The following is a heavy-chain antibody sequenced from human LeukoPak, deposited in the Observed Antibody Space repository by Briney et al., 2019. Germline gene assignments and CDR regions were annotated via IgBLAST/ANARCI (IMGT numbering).Heavy chain of an antibody. CDR2: IHSGGSI. V-gene: IGHV3-66*01. CDR1: GFTVSSNY. Sequence: GGSLRLSCAVSGFTVSSNYMSWVRQAPGKGLEWVSVIHSGGSIYYADSVTGRFIVSRDNSKNTVFLQMNSLRAGDTAVCYCVGAKGFGYWGQGTLVTVSS. J-gene: IGHJ4*02. CDR3: VGAKGFGY.